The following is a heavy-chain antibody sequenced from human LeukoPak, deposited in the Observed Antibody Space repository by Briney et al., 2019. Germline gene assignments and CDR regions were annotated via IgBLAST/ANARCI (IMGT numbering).Heavy chain of an antibody. Sequence: GGSLRLSCAASGFPFSTYAMNWVRQAPGKGLEWVSVITGSGGFTQYADSVKGRFTISRDNSKNTVYLQMNSLRVEDTALYYCVRSLDYWGQGTQVTVSS. CDR2: ITGSGGFT. CDR3: VRSLDY. J-gene: IGHJ4*02. V-gene: IGHV3-23*01. CDR1: GFPFSTYA.